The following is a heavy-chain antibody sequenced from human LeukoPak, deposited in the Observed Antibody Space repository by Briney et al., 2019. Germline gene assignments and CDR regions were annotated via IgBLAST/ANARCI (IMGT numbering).Heavy chain of an antibody. CDR2: INPNSGGT. J-gene: IGHJ4*02. CDR3: ARGNAVIPAALDY. V-gene: IGHV1-2*02. Sequence: ASVKVSCKSSGHTFTDYYMHWVRQAPGQGLEWMGWINPNSGGTNYVQKFQGRVTMTRDTSISTAYIELSSLRSDDTAVYYCARGNAVIPAALDYWGQGTLVTVSS. D-gene: IGHD2-2*01. CDR1: GHTFTDYY.